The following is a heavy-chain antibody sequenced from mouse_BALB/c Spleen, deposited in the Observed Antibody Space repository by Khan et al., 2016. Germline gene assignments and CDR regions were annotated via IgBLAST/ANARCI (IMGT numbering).Heavy chain of an antibody. D-gene: IGHD2-3*01. CDR3: SSIYDGYYVGLYFAMDY. CDR1: GYTFTNYG. J-gene: IGHJ4*01. Sequence: QIQLVQSGPELKKPGETVKISCKASGYTFTNYGMNWVKQAPGKGLKWMGWINTYTGEPTYADDFKGRFAFSLENSASTAYLQINNLKNEDTATXFCSSIYDGYYVGLYFAMDYWSQGPSVTVSS. V-gene: IGHV9-3-1*01. CDR2: INTYTGEP.